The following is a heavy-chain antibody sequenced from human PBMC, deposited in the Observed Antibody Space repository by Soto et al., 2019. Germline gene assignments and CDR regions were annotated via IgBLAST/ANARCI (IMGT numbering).Heavy chain of an antibody. Sequence: GGSLRLSCAASGFTVSSNYMRWVRQAPGKGLEWVSVIYSGGSTYYADSVKGRFTISRDNSKNTLYLQVNSLRAEDTAVYYCGREGSRGFFAMFAFDIWGQGTMVTVSS. CDR3: GREGSRGFFAMFAFDI. J-gene: IGHJ3*02. D-gene: IGHD3-10*01. V-gene: IGHV3-66*01. CDR2: IYSGGST. CDR1: GFTVSSNY.